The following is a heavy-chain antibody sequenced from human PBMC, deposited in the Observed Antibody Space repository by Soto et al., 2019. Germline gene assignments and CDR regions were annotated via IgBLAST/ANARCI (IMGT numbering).Heavy chain of an antibody. Sequence: GASVKISSKASGYTFTGSYMHWGRQAPGQGLEWMGWINPNSGGTNYAQKFQGRVTMTRDTSISTAYMELSRLRSDDTAVYYCASPQGSDAFDIWGQGTMVTVSS. CDR2: INPNSGGT. CDR1: GYTFTGSY. CDR3: ASPQGSDAFDI. J-gene: IGHJ3*02. V-gene: IGHV1-2*02.